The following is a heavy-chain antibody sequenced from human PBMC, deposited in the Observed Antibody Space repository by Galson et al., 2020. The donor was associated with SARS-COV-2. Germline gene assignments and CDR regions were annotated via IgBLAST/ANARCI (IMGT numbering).Heavy chain of an antibody. V-gene: IGHV1-24*01. CDR2: FDPEDGET. CDR3: SAGGITMIASVAFDI. J-gene: IGHJ3*02. D-gene: IGHD3-22*01. CDR1: GYTLTELS. Sequence: ASVKVSCKVSGYTLTELSMHWVRQAPGKGLEWMGGFDPEDGETIYAQKFQGRVTMTEDTSTDTAYMELSSLRSEDTAVYYCSAGGITMIASVAFDIWGQGTMVTVSS.